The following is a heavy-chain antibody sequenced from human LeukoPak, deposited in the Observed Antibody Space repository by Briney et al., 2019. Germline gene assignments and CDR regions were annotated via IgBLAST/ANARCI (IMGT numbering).Heavy chain of an antibody. V-gene: IGHV1-8*03. J-gene: IGHJ4*02. CDR1: GYTFTSYD. CDR3: ARGSYEFWSGPRGYFDY. D-gene: IGHD3-3*01. Sequence: ASVTVSCKASGYTFTSYDINWVRQATGQGLEWMGLMNPNSGNTGYAQKFQGRVTITRNTSISTAYMELNSLRSEDTAVYYCARGSYEFWSGPRGYFDYWGQGTLVTVSS. CDR2: MNPNSGNT.